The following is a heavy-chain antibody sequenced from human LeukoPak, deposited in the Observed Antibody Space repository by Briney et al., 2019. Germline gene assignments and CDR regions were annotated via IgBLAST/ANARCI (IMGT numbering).Heavy chain of an antibody. CDR2: IKQDGSEE. CDR1: GFTFGNYY. CDR3: VSTMTFDH. D-gene: IGHD3-22*01. Sequence: GGSLRLSCAVSGFTFGNYYMSWVRQAPGKGLEWVANIKQDGSEEYYVDSVKGRFTISRDNAKNSLYLQMNSLRAEDTAVYFCVSTMTFDHGGQGTLVTVSS. J-gene: IGHJ4*02. V-gene: IGHV3-7*01.